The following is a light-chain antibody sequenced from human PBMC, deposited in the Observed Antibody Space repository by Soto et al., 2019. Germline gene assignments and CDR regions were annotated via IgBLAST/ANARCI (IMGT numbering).Light chain of an antibody. CDR1: SRDVGTYDL. CDR3: CSYAGSSTYV. Sequence: QSVLTQPASVSGSPGQSITISCTGTSRDVGTYDLVSWYQHHPGKAPKLMIYEGTKRPSGVSNRFSGSKSGNTASLAISGLQAEDEADYYCCSYAGSSTYVFGTGTKVTAL. CDR2: EGT. V-gene: IGLV2-23*01. J-gene: IGLJ1*01.